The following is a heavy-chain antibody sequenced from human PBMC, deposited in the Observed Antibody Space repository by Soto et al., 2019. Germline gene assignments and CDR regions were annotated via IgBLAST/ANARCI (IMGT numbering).Heavy chain of an antibody. J-gene: IGHJ6*04. V-gene: IGHV4-39*01. D-gene: IGHD6-13*01. CDR3: ARHCQGSSWYPEQWLLHYYYYGMNV. Sequence: PSETLSLTFTVSGGSISSNSYYWGCIRQPPWQRIKWIGSSNYSGCTAYKPCLKSRVTISVDTSKNQFSLKLSSVTAEDTAVNYCARHCQGSSWYPEQWLLHYYYYGMNVCGKVTRGTFAS. CDR1: GGSISSNSYY. CDR2: SNYSGCT.